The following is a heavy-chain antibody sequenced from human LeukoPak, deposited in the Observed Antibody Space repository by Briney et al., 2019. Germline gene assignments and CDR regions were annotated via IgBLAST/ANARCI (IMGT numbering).Heavy chain of an antibody. V-gene: IGHV3-13*01. D-gene: IGHD3-10*01. CDR1: GFTFSSYD. J-gene: IGHJ6*02. CDR3: AREPPGTPVEGYYGMDV. Sequence: PGRSLRLSCAASGFTFSSYDMHWVRQATGKGLEWVSAIGTAGDTYYPGSVKGRFTISRENAKNSLYLQMNSLRAEDTAVYYCAREPPGTPVEGYYGMDVWGQGTTVTVSS. CDR2: IGTAGDT.